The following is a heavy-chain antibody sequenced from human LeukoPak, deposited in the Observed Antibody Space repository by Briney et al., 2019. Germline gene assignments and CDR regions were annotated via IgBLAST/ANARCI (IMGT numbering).Heavy chain of an antibody. CDR1: GCSLSSYY. V-gene: IGHV4-59*08. D-gene: IGHD3-10*01. CDR3: ARLVTMVRGVIRRGYYFDY. J-gene: IGHJ4*02. Sequence: SETLSLTCTVSGCSLSSYYWSWIRQPPGKGLEWIGYIYYSGSTNYNPSLKSRVTISVDTSKNQFSLKLSSVTAADTAVYYCARLVTMVRGVIRRGYYFDYWGQGTLVTVSS. CDR2: IYYSGST.